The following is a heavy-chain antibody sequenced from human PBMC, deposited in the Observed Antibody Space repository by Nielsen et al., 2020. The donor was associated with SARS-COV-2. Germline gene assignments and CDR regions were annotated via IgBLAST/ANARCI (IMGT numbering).Heavy chain of an antibody. D-gene: IGHD6-19*01. J-gene: IGHJ4*02. Sequence: GGSLRLSCVVSGFTISTYGMSWVRQAPGKGLEWVSAISSSTYYADSMKGRFTVSRDNSKNTLYLQMNSLRAEDTTVYYCAKRSGYTSGWYGDYWGQGTLVTVSS. CDR3: AKRSGYTSGWYGDY. CDR2: ISSST. CDR1: GFTISTYG. V-gene: IGHV3-23*01.